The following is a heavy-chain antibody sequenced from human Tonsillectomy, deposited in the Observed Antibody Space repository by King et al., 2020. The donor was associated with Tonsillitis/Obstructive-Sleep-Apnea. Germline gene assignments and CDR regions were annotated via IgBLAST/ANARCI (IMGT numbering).Heavy chain of an antibody. J-gene: IGHJ5*02. CDR3: ARAGDDILTGYDHNWFDP. D-gene: IGHD3-9*01. CDR1: GGSISSYY. V-gene: IGHV4-59*01. Sequence: QLQESGPGLVKPSETLSLTCTVSGGSISSYYWSWIRQPPGKGLEWIGYIYYSGRTNYTPSLKSRVTISVDTSKNQFSLKLSSVTAADTAVYYCARAGDDILTGYDHNWFDPWGQGTLVTVSS. CDR2: IYYSGRT.